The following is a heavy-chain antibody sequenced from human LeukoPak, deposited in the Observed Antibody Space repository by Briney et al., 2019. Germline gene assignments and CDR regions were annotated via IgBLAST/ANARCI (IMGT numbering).Heavy chain of an antibody. Sequence: PSGTLSLTCAVSGDSFSSRNWWSWVRQPPGKGLEWIGEIYHSGSTNYNPSLKSRVTISVDKSKNHFSLKLNSVTAADTAVYYCARRGVGGSWPIDYWGQGTLVIVSS. CDR1: GDSFSSRNW. J-gene: IGHJ4*02. D-gene: IGHD6-13*01. CDR3: ARRGVGGSWPIDY. CDR2: IYHSGST. V-gene: IGHV4-4*02.